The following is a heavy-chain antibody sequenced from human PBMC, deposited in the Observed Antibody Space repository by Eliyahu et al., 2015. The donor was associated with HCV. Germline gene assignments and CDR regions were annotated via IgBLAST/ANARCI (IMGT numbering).Heavy chain of an antibody. CDR2: INHSGST. CDR3: AGRIYSTDDAFDI. J-gene: IGHJ3*02. CDR1: GGSFSGYY. V-gene: IGHV4-34*01. D-gene: IGHD6-13*01. Sequence: QVQLQQWGAGLLKPSETLSLTCAVYGGSFSGYYWSWIRQPPGKGLEWIGEINHSGSTNYNPSLKSRVTISVDTSKNQFSLKLSSVTAADTAVYYCAGRIYSTDDAFDIWGQGTMVTVSS.